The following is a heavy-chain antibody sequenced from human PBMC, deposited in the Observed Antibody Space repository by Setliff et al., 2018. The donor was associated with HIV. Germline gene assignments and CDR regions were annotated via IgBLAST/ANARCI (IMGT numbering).Heavy chain of an antibody. CDR1: GFTFSIYW. J-gene: IGHJ4*02. V-gene: IGHV3-7*01. Sequence: PGGSLRLSCAASGFTFSIYWMNWVRQAPGKGLEWVANIKQDGSFIYYADSVKGRFTISRDNAKNSLSLQMSILRAEDTAVYYCAIHFDTSGHYSPIDSWGQGTLVTVSS. CDR3: AIHFDTSGHYSPIDS. D-gene: IGHD3-22*01. CDR2: IKQDGSFI.